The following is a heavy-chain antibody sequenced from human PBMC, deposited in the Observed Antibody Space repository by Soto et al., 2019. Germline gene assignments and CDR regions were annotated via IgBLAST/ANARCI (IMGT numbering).Heavy chain of an antibody. J-gene: IGHJ6*02. D-gene: IGHD6-13*01. V-gene: IGHV4-31*03. CDR2: IYYSGST. Sequence: QVQLQESGPGLVKPSQTLSLTCTVSGGSISSGGYYWSWIRQHPGKGLEWIGYIYYSGSTYYNPSLTSRVTISVDTSKHQFSLKLSSVTAADTAVYYCASAPPGSRRWLRYGMDVWGQGTTVTVSS. CDR3: ASAPPGSRRWLRYGMDV. CDR1: GGSISSGGYY.